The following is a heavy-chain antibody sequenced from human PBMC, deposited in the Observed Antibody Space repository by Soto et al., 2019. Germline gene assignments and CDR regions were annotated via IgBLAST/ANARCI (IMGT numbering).Heavy chain of an antibody. Sequence: LRLSCVGSGFIFSNNCMHWVRQTPGKGLEWVAFMSYDGSDTFYADSVKGRFTISRDNSKNTLFLHMSNLRAEDTAMYYCTIVRVADSALDHWGQGTLVTVSS. D-gene: IGHD3-10*02. CDR1: GFIFSNNC. J-gene: IGHJ4*02. CDR2: MSYDGSDT. V-gene: IGHV3-30*03. CDR3: TIVRVADSALDH.